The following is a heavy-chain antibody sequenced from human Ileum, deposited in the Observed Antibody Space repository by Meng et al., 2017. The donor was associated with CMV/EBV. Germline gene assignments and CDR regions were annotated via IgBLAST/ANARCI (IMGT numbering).Heavy chain of an antibody. CDR2: IYYSGST. CDR1: GYYISSGNYY. V-gene: IGHV4-39*07. CDR3: VGDWGPYKSRGYFDP. Sequence: QVQLPECGPGLAAPSESLSLTCTVSGYYISSGNYYWGWIRQPPGKDLEWIGSIYYSGSTYDNPSLKSRVTMSVDPSKNQFSLRLSSVTAADTAIYYCVGDWGPYKSRGYFDPWGQGTLVTVSS. D-gene: IGHD5-12*01. J-gene: IGHJ5*02.